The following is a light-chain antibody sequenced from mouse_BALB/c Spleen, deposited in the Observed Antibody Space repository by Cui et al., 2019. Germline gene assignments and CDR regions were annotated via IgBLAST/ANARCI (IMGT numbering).Light chain of an antibody. CDR1: QGISNY. CDR3: QQYSKLPYT. CDR2: YTA. J-gene: IGKJ2*01. V-gene: IGKV10-94*01. Sequence: DIQMSQTTSYLSASLGDRVTIRCSASQGISNYLNWYQQKPDGTVKLLIYYTASLHSGVPSRFSGSGSGTDYSLTISNLEPEDIATYYCQQYSKLPYTFGGGTKLEIK.